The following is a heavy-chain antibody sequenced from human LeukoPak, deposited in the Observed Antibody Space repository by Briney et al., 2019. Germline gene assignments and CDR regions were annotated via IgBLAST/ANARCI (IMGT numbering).Heavy chain of an antibody. Sequence: SETLSLTCTVSGGSISSYYWSWIRQPPGKGLEWIGYIYYSGSTNYNPSLKSRVTISVDTSKNQFSLKLTSVTAADTAVYYCAREHPRGEVDDFDYWGQGTLVTVSS. CDR1: GGSISSYY. D-gene: IGHD3-16*01. J-gene: IGHJ4*02. V-gene: IGHV4-59*12. CDR2: IYYSGST. CDR3: AREHPRGEVDDFDY.